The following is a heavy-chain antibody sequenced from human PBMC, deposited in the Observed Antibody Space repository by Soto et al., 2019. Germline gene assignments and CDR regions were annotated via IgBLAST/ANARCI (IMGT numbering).Heavy chain of an antibody. Sequence: QVQLVQSGAEVKKPGSSVKVSCKASGGTFSSYTISWVRQAPGQGLEWMGRIIPILGIANYAQKFQGRVTITADKSTSTAYMELSSLRSEDTAVYYCARVHVYSDFRVDYWGQGTLVTASS. J-gene: IGHJ4*02. CDR2: IIPILGIA. CDR1: GGTFSSYT. CDR3: ARVHVYSDFRVDY. D-gene: IGHD4-17*01. V-gene: IGHV1-69*02.